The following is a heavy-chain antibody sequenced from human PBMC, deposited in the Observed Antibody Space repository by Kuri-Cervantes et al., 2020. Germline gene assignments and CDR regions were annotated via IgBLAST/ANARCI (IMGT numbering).Heavy chain of an antibody. CDR2: ISWNSGSI. CDR1: GFTFDDYA. CDR3: AKGYGWGLSPGDY. D-gene: IGHD1-26*01. J-gene: IGHJ4*02. V-gene: IGHV3-9*01. Sequence: SLKISCAASGFTFDDYAMHWVRQAPGKGLEWVSGISWNSGSIGYADSVKGRFTISRDNAKNSLYLQMSSLRAEDTALYYCAKGYGWGLSPGDYWGQGTLVTVSS.